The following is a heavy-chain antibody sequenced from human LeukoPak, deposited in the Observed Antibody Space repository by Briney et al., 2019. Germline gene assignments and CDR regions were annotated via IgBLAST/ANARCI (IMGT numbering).Heavy chain of an antibody. Sequence: ASVKVSCKASGYTFTSYGISWVRQAPGQGLEWMGWISAYNGNTNYAQKLQGRVTMTTDTSTSTAYMELRSLRSDDTAVYYCAREQDYDILTGYAGPDYWGQGTLVTVSS. CDR3: AREQDYDILTGYAGPDY. CDR2: ISAYNGNT. V-gene: IGHV1-18*01. J-gene: IGHJ4*02. D-gene: IGHD3-9*01. CDR1: GYTFTSYG.